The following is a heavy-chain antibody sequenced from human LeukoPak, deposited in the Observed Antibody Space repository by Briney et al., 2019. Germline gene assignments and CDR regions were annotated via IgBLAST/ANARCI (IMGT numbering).Heavy chain of an antibody. V-gene: IGHV3-7*01. Sequence: GGSLRLPCAASGFRFTSYWMTWARQAPGKGREWVGNIGQDGSVKNYADSVKGRFTISRDNAKNSVFLQMNSLRAEDTAFYYCGNQCSGGICPENWGRGTLVTVSS. D-gene: IGHD2-15*01. CDR1: GFRFTSYW. CDR2: IGQDGSVK. CDR3: GNQCSGGICPEN. J-gene: IGHJ4*02.